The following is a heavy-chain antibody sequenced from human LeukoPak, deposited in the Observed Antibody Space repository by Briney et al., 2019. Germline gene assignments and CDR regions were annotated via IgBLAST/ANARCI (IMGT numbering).Heavy chain of an antibody. CDR3: ARISTNTWYNFDY. V-gene: IGHV3-48*03. CDR2: ISSGGGSI. D-gene: IGHD2-2*01. J-gene: IGHJ4*02. CDR1: GFSFNNHE. Sequence: GGSLRLSCVASGFSFNNHEMSWVRQAPGKGLEWVSYISSGGGSIYYADSVKGRFTISRDNAKYSLYLQMNSLRAEDTAVYYCARISTNTWYNFDYWGQGTLVTVSS.